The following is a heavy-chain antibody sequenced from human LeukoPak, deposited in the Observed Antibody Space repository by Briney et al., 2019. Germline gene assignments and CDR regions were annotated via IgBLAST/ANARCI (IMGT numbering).Heavy chain of an antibody. V-gene: IGHV4-39*01. CDR3: GGGLLLFDY. D-gene: IGHD3-3*01. CDR1: GGSISSSSYY. J-gene: IGHJ4*02. Sequence: SETLSLTCTVSGGSISSSSYYWGWIRQPPGKGLEWIGSIYYSGSTYYNPSLKSRVTISVDTSKNQFCLKLSSVTAADTAVYYCGGGLLLFDYWGQGTLVTVSS. CDR2: IYYSGST.